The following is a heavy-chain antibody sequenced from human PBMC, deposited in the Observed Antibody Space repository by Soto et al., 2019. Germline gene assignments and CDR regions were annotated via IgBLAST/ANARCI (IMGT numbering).Heavy chain of an antibody. J-gene: IGHJ6*02. CDR2: INPSGGMT. D-gene: IGHD5-18*01. Sequence: GPSVKVSCKASGHSITNHFMHWVRQAPGQGLEWMGTINPSGGMTNYAQKFQGRVTMTRDTSTSTVYMELSSLTSEDTAVYYCATPGGVDTAMSPHYYYYYGMDVWGQGTTVTVSS. V-gene: IGHV1-46*01. CDR1: GHSITNHF. CDR3: ATPGGVDTAMSPHYYYYYGMDV.